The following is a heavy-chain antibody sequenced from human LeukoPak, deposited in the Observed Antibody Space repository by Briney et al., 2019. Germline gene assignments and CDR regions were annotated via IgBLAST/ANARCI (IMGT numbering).Heavy chain of an antibody. V-gene: IGHV3-9*03. J-gene: IGHJ4*02. CDR2: ISWNSGSI. CDR1: GFTFDDYA. Sequence: GGSLRLSCAASGFTFDDYAMHWVRQAPGKGLEWVSGISWNSGSIGYADSVKGRFTISRDNAKNSLYLQMNSLRAEDMALYYCAKGEYGGNSGGFDYWGQGTLVTVSS. D-gene: IGHD4-23*01. CDR3: AKGEYGGNSGGFDY.